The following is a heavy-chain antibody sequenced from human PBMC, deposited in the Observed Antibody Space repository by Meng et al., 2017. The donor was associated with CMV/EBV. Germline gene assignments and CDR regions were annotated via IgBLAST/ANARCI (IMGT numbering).Heavy chain of an antibody. J-gene: IGHJ4*02. CDR3: ARRVGYDSSGYYVDY. CDR2: IYHSGST. Sequence: GSLRLSCTVSGSSISSGYYWGWIRQPPGKGLEWIGSIYHSGSTYYNPSLKSRVTISVDTSKNQFSLKLSSVTAADTAVYYCARRVGYDSSGYYVDYWGQGTLVTVSS. D-gene: IGHD3-22*01. V-gene: IGHV4-38-2*02. CDR1: GSSISSGYY.